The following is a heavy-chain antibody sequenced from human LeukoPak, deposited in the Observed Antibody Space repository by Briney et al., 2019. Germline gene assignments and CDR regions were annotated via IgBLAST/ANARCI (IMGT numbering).Heavy chain of an antibody. CDR3: ARVASTTRRHDVFDI. D-gene: IGHD1-1*01. CDR2: VRPNSGGT. J-gene: IGHJ3*02. V-gene: IGHV1-2*02. Sequence: VASVKVSCKTSGYTFTAYYMHWVRQAPGQGLEWMGWVRPNSGGTKCSQKFQGSGIMTRDTSINTAYIELETRRSDDTAVYYCARVASTTRRHDVFDIWGQGTMVIVSS. CDR1: GYTFTAYY.